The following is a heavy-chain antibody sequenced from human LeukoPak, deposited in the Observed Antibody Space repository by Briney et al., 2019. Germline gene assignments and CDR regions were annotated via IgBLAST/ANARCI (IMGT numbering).Heavy chain of an antibody. CDR3: TRHPGDYGGVRAAFDI. V-gene: IGHV3-73*01. J-gene: IGHJ3*02. Sequence: PGGSLRLSCAASGFIFSGSAMHWVRQASGKGLEWVGRIRSKANSYATGNAASVKGRFTISRDDSKNTAYLQMNSLKTEDTAVYYCTRHPGDYGGVRAAFDIWGQGTMVTVSS. D-gene: IGHD4-17*01. CDR2: IRSKANSYAT. CDR1: GFIFSGSA.